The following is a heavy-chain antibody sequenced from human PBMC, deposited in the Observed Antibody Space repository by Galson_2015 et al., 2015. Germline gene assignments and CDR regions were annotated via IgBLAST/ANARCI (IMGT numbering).Heavy chain of an antibody. CDR1: GFTFSSYG. Sequence: SLRLSCAASGFTFSSYGMHWVRQAPGKGLEWVAVISYDGSNKYYADSVKGRFTISRDNSKNTLYLQMNSLRADDTAVYYCARARTRQLEGHIPEWFDPWGQGTLVTVSS. D-gene: IGHD1-1*01. CDR2: ISYDGSNK. CDR3: ARARTRQLEGHIPEWFDP. J-gene: IGHJ5*02. V-gene: IGHV3-30*03.